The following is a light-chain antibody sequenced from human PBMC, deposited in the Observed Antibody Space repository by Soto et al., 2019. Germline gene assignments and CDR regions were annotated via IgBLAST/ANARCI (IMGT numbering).Light chain of an antibody. Sequence: QSVLTQPRSVSGSPGQSVTISCTGTSSDVGGYNYVSWYQQHPGKAPKLMIYDVSKRPSGVPDRFSGSKSGNTASPTISGLQAEDEADYYCCSYAGVFGTGTKVTVL. V-gene: IGLV2-11*01. CDR3: CSYAGV. CDR2: DVS. J-gene: IGLJ1*01. CDR1: SSDVGGYNY.